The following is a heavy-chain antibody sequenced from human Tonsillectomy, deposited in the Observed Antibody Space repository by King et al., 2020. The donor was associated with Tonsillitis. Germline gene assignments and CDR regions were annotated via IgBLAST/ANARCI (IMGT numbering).Heavy chain of an antibody. CDR3: GKYEGGVFDS. J-gene: IGHJ5*01. D-gene: IGHD2-15*01. CDR1: GGSISGGDYY. CDR2: IYDSENT. Sequence: VQLQESGPGLVKPSQTLSLTCNVSGGSISGGDYYWSWIRQHPGKGLEWIGYIYDSENTYYNPSLKSGFALSVDTSNNQFSLKLSSVTAADTAVYYCGKYEGGVFDSWGQGTLVTVSS. V-gene: IGHV4-31*03.